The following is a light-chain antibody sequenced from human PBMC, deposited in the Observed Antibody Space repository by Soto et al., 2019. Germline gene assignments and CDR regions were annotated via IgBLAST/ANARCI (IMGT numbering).Light chain of an antibody. CDR1: QTIDSN. Sequence: EIVMTQSPATLSVSPGERATLFCRANQTIDSNLAWYQQKPGQAPRLLIYGASTRATGISARFSGSGSGTEFTLIISSLQSEDFAVYYCQQYNNWPQTFGQGTNLEI. J-gene: IGKJ2*01. V-gene: IGKV3-15*01. CDR3: QQYNNWPQT. CDR2: GAS.